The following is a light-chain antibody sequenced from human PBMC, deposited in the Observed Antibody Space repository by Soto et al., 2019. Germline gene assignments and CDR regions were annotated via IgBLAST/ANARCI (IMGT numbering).Light chain of an antibody. Sequence: QSALTQPASVSGSPGQSITISCTGTGSDVGNYNYVSWYQHHPGKAPKLMISEVSNRPSGVSNRFSGSKSGNTASLTISGLQAEDEADYYCSSYTSSGILYVFGTGTKVTVL. V-gene: IGLV2-14*01. CDR1: GSDVGNYNY. CDR2: EVS. CDR3: SSYTSSGILYV. J-gene: IGLJ1*01.